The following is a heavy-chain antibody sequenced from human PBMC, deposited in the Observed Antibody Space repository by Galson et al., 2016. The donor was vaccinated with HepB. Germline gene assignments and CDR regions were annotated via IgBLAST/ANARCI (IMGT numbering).Heavy chain of an antibody. CDR3: ARDQPSILYGRRYYYMDA. Sequence: SLRLSCAASGFTFSSYAMHWVRQAPGKGLEWVAVISYDGSNKYYADSVKGRFTISRDNSKNTLYLQMNSLRAEDAAVYYCARDQPSILYGRRYYYMDAWGKGTTVTVSS. V-gene: IGHV3-30-3*01. J-gene: IGHJ6*03. D-gene: IGHD2-8*01. CDR2: ISYDGSNK. CDR1: GFTFSSYA.